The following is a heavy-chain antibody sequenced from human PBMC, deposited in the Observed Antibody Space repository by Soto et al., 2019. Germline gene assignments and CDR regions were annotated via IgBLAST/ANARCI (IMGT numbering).Heavy chain of an antibody. CDR2: ITGSSDYT. D-gene: IGHD2-8*02. J-gene: IGHJ4*02. CDR3: AKEQTTGAHYALDY. CDR1: GFIFSSYA. Sequence: GGSLRLSCEASGFIFSSYAMNWVRQAPGEGLQWVSSITGSSDYTSYIASVKGRFTISRDNSKNTLYLQMNSLRAEDTAVYFCAKEQTTGAHYALDYWSQGTLVTVSS. V-gene: IGHV3-23*01.